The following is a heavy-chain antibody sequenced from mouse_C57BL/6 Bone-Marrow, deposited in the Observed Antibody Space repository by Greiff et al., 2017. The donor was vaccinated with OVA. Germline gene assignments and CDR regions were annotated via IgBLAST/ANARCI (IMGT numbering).Heavy chain of an antibody. CDR2: IYPRSGNT. CDR1: GYTFTSYG. V-gene: IGHV1-81*01. D-gene: IGHD1-1*01. Sequence: VKLVESGAELARPGASVKLSCKASGYTFTSYGISWVKQRTGQGLEWIGEIYPRSGNTSYNEKFKGKATLTADKSSSTAYMELRSLTSEDSAVYFCARHPAYYYGSSPWFAYWGQGTLVTVSA. J-gene: IGHJ3*01. CDR3: ARHPAYYYGSSPWFAY.